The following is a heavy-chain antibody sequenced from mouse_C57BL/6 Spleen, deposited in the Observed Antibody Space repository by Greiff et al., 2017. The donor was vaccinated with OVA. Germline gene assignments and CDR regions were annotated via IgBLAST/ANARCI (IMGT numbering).Heavy chain of an antibody. V-gene: IGHV3-6*01. J-gene: IGHJ4*01. D-gene: IGHD2-4*01. CDR3: ARRDYDDYYAMDY. CDR2: ISYDGSN. CDR1: GYSITSGYY. Sequence: EVKLMESGPGLVKPSQSLSLTCSVTGYSITSGYYWNWIRQFPGNKLERMGYISYDGSNNYNPSLKNRISITRDTSKNQFFLKLNSVTTEDTATYYCARRDYDDYYAMDYWGQGTSVTVSS.